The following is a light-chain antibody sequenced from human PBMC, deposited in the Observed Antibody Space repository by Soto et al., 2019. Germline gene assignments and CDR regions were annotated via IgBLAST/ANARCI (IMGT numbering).Light chain of an antibody. J-gene: IGLJ1*01. Sequence: SVLTQPASVSGSPGQSITISCTGTSSDVGGYNYVSWYQQHPGRAPKLLIYEVNNRPSGVSNRFSCSKSGNTASLTISRLRAEDEADYYCNSYTSSTTYVFGTGTKVTV. CDR1: SSDVGGYNY. V-gene: IGLV2-14*01. CDR2: EVN. CDR3: NSYTSSTTYV.